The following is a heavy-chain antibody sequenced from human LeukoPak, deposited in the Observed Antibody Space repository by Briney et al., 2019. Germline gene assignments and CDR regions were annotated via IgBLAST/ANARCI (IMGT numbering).Heavy chain of an antibody. D-gene: IGHD3-3*01. Sequence: GGSLRLSCAASGFTFSSYSMNWVRQAPGKGLEWVSYISSSSSTIYYADSVKGRFTISRDNAKNSLYLQMNSLGAEDTAVYYCASLTEHYDFWSGNYYYYMDVWGKGTTVTVSS. J-gene: IGHJ6*03. CDR2: ISSSSSTI. CDR3: ASLTEHYDFWSGNYYYYMDV. CDR1: GFTFSSYS. V-gene: IGHV3-48*01.